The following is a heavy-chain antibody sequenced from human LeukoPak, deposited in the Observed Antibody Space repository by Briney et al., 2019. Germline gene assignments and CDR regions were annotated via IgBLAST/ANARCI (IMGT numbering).Heavy chain of an antibody. J-gene: IGHJ4*02. CDR2: ISYDGSNE. CDR3: AREVPGIAAAVFDY. D-gene: IGHD6-13*01. CDR1: GFTFSSYV. Sequence: GGSLRLSCAASGFTFSSYVMHWVRQAPGKGLEWVAIISYDGSNEYYADSVKGRFTISRDNSKNTLYLQMNSLRAADTAVYYCAREVPGIAAAVFDYWGQGTLVTVSS. V-gene: IGHV3-30*04.